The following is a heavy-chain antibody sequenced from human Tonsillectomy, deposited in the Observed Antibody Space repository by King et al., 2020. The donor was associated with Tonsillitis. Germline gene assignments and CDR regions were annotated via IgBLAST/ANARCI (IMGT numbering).Heavy chain of an antibody. Sequence: VQLVESGGGLVQPGGSLRLYCAASGFTFSSYAMSWVRQAPGKGLEWVSAISASGYSTYYADSVKGRFTISRDRSKNMLYLQLNSLRAEDTAVYYCAKMGDGSGSFYKFFDYWGQGTLVTVSS. D-gene: IGHD3-10*01. J-gene: IGHJ4*02. CDR1: GFTFSSYA. V-gene: IGHV3-23*04. CDR3: AKMGDGSGSFYKFFDY. CDR2: ISASGYST.